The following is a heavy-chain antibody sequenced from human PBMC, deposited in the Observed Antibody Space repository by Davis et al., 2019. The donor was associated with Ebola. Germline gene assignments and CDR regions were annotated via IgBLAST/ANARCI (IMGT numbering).Heavy chain of an antibody. D-gene: IGHD4-23*01. CDR2: IWYDGSNK. CDR1: GFTFSSYG. V-gene: IGHV3-33*08. CDR3: ARRLGWRSSAFDI. Sequence: GESLKISCAASGFTFSSYGMHWVRQAPGKGLEWVAVIWYDGSNKYYADSVKGRFTISRDNSKNTLYLQMNSLRAEDTAVYYCARRLGWRSSAFDIWGQGTMVTVSS. J-gene: IGHJ3*02.